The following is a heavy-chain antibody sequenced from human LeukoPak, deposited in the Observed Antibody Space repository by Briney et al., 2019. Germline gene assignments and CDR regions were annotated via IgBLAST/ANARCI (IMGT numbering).Heavy chain of an antibody. CDR2: IKQDGSDK. CDR1: GFTFSNNW. CDR3: ARDHHHRLWDDYYYYMDV. D-gene: IGHD3-16*02. J-gene: IGHJ6*03. V-gene: IGHV3-7*01. Sequence: GGSLRLSCAAPGFTFSNNWMSWVRQAPGKGLEWVANIKQDGSDKYYVDSVKGRFTISRDNAKNSLYLQMNSLRAEDTAVYYCARDHHHRLWDDYYYYMDVWGKGTTVTISS.